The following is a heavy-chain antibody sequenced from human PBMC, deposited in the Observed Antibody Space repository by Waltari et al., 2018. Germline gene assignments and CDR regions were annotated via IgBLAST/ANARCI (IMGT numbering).Heavy chain of an antibody. D-gene: IGHD3-16*01. V-gene: IGHV3-9*01. J-gene: IGHJ2*01. CDR1: GLDCYDYA. CDR2: VSCSGSTV. CDR3: AASRGVYWYFDF. Sequence: VQLVASGGGVVQYGRFRRLSCAVWGLDCYDYAMTGVRQGPGKGLECVSVVSCSGSTVGYADSVNGRFAISRDNAKNSLYLQMNSLRVEDTSFYYCAASRGVYWYFDFWGRGTLVSVSS.